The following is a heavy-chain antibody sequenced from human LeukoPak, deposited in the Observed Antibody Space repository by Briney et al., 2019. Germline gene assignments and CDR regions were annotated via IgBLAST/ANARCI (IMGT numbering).Heavy chain of an antibody. CDR3: TTVSVVVTPMVHY. CDR1: GFTFSNAW. V-gene: IGHV3-15*01. CDR2: IKSKTDGGTT. J-gene: IGHJ4*02. D-gene: IGHD3-22*01. Sequence: GGSLRLSCAASGFTFSNAWMSWVRQAPGKGLEWVGRIKSKTDGGTTDYAASVKGRFTISRDDSKNTLYLQMNSPKTEDTAVYYCTTVSVVVTPMVHYWGQGTLVTVSS.